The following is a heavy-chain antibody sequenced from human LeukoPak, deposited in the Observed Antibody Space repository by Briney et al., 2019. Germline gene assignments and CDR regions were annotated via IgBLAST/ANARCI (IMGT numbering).Heavy chain of an antibody. J-gene: IGHJ5*02. CDR3: ARDLGYCSGGSCHSSRPYNWFDP. CDR2: IFSSETS. CDR1: GVTISSYY. Sequence: PSETLSLTCTVSGVTISSYYWTWIRQPAGKGLEWVGRIFSSETSNYNNYNPSLKSRVTMSVDTSKNQFSLKLRSVTAADTAMYYCARDLGYCSGGSCHSSRPYNWFDPWGQGTLVIVSS. V-gene: IGHV4-4*07. D-gene: IGHD2-15*01.